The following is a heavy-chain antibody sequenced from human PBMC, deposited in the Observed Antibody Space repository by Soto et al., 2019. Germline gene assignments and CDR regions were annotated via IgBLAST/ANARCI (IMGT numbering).Heavy chain of an antibody. CDR3: ARGVQQGSDY. J-gene: IGHJ4*02. V-gene: IGHV1-8*01. CDR1: GYTFSRYD. CDR2: MSPNSGDT. Sequence: ASVKVSCKASGYTFSRYDINCVRQTTGQGLDWMGWMSPNSGDTGYAQKFQGRVTMTRDTSINTAYMELSSLRFEDTAVYYCARGVQQGSDYWGQGTLVTVSS.